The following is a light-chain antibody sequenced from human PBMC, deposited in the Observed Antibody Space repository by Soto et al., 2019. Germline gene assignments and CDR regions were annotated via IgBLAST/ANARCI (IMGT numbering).Light chain of an antibody. CDR1: NTDLGVYGY. CDR2: DVN. Sequence: SVLAQPASGSGSFGQSITISCSGPNTDLGVYGYVSWYQHQPGKAPKLLIYDVNNRPSGISDRFSGSKSGDTASLTISGLQAEDEADYYCSSYTSSSTPYVFGTGNKGT. V-gene: IGLV2-14*01. CDR3: SSYTSSSTPYV. J-gene: IGLJ1*01.